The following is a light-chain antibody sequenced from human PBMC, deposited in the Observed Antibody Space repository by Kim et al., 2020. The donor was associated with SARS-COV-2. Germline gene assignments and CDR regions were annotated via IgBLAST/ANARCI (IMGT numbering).Light chain of an antibody. J-gene: IGKJ1*01. CDR2: DAS. CDR1: QSISSW. Sequence: ASVGDRVTMTCRASQSISSWLAWYQQKPGKAPKLLIYDASSLERGVPSRFSGSGSGTEFTLTISSLQPDDFATYYCQQYNSYPWTFGQGTKVDIK. CDR3: QQYNSYPWT. V-gene: IGKV1-5*01.